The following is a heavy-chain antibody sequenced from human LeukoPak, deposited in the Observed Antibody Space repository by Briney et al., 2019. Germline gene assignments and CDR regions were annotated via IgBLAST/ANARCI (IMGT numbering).Heavy chain of an antibody. CDR1: GFTFSSYE. V-gene: IGHV3-48*03. D-gene: IGHD3-16*02. CDR3: AKALASVGGLSLFDY. CDR2: ISSSGSTK. J-gene: IGHJ4*02. Sequence: PGGSLRLSCAASGFTFSSYEMNWVRQAPGKGLERVSYISSSGSTKYYADSVKGRFTISTDNAKTSLYLQMNSLRAEDTAVYYCAKALASVGGLSLFDYWGQGTLVTVSS.